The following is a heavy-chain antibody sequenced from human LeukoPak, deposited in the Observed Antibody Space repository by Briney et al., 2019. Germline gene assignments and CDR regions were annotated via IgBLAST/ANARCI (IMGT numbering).Heavy chain of an antibody. D-gene: IGHD5-24*01. CDR1: GGSFSGYY. Sequence: SQTLSLTCAVYGGSFSGYYWSWIRQPPGKGLEWIGEINHSGSTNYNPSLKSRVTISVDTSKNQFSLKLSSVTAADTAVYYCASPRRWLRAFDIWGQGTLVTVSS. J-gene: IGHJ1*01. CDR3: ASPRRWLRAFDI. V-gene: IGHV4-34*01. CDR2: INHSGST.